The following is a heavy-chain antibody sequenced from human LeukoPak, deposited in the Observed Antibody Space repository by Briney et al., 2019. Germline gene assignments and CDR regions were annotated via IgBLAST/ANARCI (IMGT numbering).Heavy chain of an antibody. CDR1: GFTFSSYA. J-gene: IGHJ5*02. CDR3: TSHAAFDP. V-gene: IGHV3-15*01. Sequence: GGSLRLSCAASGFTFSSYAMNWVRQAPGKGLEWVGRIKSKNVGGTTDYAAPVKGRFTISRDDSKNTVYLQMNSLKIEDTAVYYCTSHAAFDPWGQGTLVTVSS. CDR2: IKSKNVGGTT.